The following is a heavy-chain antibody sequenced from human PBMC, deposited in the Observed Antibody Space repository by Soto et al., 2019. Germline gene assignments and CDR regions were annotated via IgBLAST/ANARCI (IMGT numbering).Heavy chain of an antibody. J-gene: IGHJ6*02. CDR2: IYPGDSDT. V-gene: IGHV5-51*01. CDR3: AASIFYYGMDV. Sequence: ESLKISCKGSGYTFTNYWIGWVRQMPGKGLEWMGIIYPGDSDTKYNPSFQGQVTISADKSITTTYLQWSSLKASDTAIYYCAASIFYYGMDVWGQGTTVTVSS. CDR1: GYTFTNYW.